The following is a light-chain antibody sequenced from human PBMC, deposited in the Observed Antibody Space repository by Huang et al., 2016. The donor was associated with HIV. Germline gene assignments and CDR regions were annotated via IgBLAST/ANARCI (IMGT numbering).Light chain of an antibody. V-gene: IGKV1-33*01. CDR1: QDIANY. J-gene: IGKJ4*01. Sequence: IRMTQSPSSLSASVGDTVTITCQASQDIANYLNWHQQKPGKAPKFLIYDASHLETGVPSRFTGSGSGTHFTLTISSLQPEDVATYYCQQYDNLPLTFGGGTKVEIK. CDR3: QQYDNLPLT. CDR2: DAS.